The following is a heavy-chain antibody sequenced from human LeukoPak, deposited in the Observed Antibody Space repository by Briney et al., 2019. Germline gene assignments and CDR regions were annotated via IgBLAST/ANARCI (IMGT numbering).Heavy chain of an antibody. V-gene: IGHV3-73*01. CDR1: GFTFSGSD. CDR3: TPSLYDILTGSDY. CDR2: IRSKANSYAT. J-gene: IGHJ4*02. Sequence: GGPLRLSCAASGFTFSGSDMHWVRQASGKGLEWVGRIRSKANSYATAYAASVKGRFTIPRDDSKNTAYLQMNSLKTEDTAVYYCTPSLYDILTGSDYWGQGTLVTVSS. D-gene: IGHD3-9*01.